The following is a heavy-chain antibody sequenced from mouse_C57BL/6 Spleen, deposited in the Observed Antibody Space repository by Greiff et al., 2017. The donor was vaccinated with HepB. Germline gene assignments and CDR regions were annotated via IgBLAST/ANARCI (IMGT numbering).Heavy chain of an antibody. CDR1: GFTFSDYG. V-gene: IGHV5-17*01. CDR2: ISSGSSTI. J-gene: IGHJ4*01. CDR3: ARVEDYFYAMDY. Sequence: EVHLVESGGGLVKPGGSLTLSCAASGFTFSDYGMHWVRQAPEKGLEWVAYISSGSSTIYYADTVKGRFTISRDNAKNTLFLQMTSLRSEDTAMYYCARVEDYFYAMDYWGQGTSVTVSS. D-gene: IGHD1-1*01.